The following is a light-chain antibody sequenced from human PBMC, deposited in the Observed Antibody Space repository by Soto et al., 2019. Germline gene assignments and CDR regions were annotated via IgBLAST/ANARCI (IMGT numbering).Light chain of an antibody. CDR2: AAS. V-gene: IGKV1-27*01. CDR1: QGISNY. J-gene: IGKJ4*01. Sequence: DIPMTQSPSSLSASVGDRVTITCRASQGISNYLAWYQQKPGKVPKLLIYAASTLQSGVPSRFSGSGSGTDFTLTISSLQPEDVATYYCQKYNSAPPFTFGGGTKVEIK. CDR3: QKYNSAPPFT.